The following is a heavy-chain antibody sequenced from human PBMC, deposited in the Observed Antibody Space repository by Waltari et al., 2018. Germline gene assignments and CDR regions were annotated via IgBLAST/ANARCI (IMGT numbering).Heavy chain of an antibody. Sequence: QVQLVQSGAEVKKPGASVKVSCKASGYTFTGYYMHWVRQAPGQGLEWMGRINPNSGGTNYSQKFQGRVTMTRDTSISTAYMELSRLRSDDTAVYYCAIYCSGGSCYSDAFDIWGQGTMVTVSS. CDR3: AIYCSGGSCYSDAFDI. V-gene: IGHV1-2*06. CDR1: GYTFTGYY. CDR2: INPNSGGT. D-gene: IGHD2-15*01. J-gene: IGHJ3*02.